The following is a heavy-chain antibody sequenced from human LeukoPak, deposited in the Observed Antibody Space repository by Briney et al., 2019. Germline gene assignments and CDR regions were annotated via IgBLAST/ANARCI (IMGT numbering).Heavy chain of an antibody. CDR2: MNPNSGNT. CDR1: GYTFTSYD. J-gene: IGHJ6*03. V-gene: IGHV1-8*01. D-gene: IGHD3-16*02. Sequence: ASVKVSCKASGYTFTSYDINWVRQATGQGLEWMGWMNPNSGNTGYAQKFQGRVTMTRNTSISTAYMELSSLRSEDTAVYYCARGTRVIGSDYYYYYYMDVWGKGTTVTVSS. CDR3: ARGTRVIGSDYYYYYYMDV.